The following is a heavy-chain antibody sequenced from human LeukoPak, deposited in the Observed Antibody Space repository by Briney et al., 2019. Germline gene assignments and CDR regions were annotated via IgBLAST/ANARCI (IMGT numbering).Heavy chain of an antibody. CDR3: ARDRLEQSSGPGSWFDP. Sequence: SETLSLTCTVSGGSISSYYWSWIRQPAGKGLEWIGRIYTSGSTNYNPSLKSRVTMSVDTSKNQFSLKLSSVTAADTAVYYCARDRLEQSSGPGSWFDPWGQGTLVTVSS. CDR2: IYTSGST. CDR1: GGSISSYY. D-gene: IGHD1/OR15-1a*01. J-gene: IGHJ5*02. V-gene: IGHV4-4*07.